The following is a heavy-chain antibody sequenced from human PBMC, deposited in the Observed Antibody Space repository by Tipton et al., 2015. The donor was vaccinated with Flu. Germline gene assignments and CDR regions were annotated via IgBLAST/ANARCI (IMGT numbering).Heavy chain of an antibody. CDR2: IFHTGTM. CDR3: ARELNYGMDV. CDR1: GDSIRGPYY. Sequence: TLSLTCAVSGDSIRGPYYWGWVRQPPGKGLEWIGNIFHTGTMYYNPSLKSRLTLSVDRSKNQFSLKLSSVTAADTAVYYCARELNYGMDVWGQGTTVTVSS. V-gene: IGHV4-38-2*02. J-gene: IGHJ6*02.